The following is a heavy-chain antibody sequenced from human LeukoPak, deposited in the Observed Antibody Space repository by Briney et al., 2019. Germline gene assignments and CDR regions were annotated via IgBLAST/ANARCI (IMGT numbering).Heavy chain of an antibody. J-gene: IGHJ4*02. Sequence: SETLSLTCTVSGYSISSGYYWGWIRQPPGKGLEWIGSIYHSGNTYYNPSLKSRVTISVDTSKNQFSLKLNSVTAADTAVYFCARTLWQEVGYWGRGTLVTVSS. V-gene: IGHV4-38-2*02. D-gene: IGHD2-21*01. CDR2: IYHSGNT. CDR3: ARTLWQEVGY. CDR1: GYSISSGYY.